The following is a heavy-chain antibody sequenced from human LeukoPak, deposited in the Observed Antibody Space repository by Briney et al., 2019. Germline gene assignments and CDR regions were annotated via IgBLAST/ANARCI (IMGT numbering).Heavy chain of an antibody. CDR2: IIPIFGTA. D-gene: IGHD5-24*01. CDR3: ARISRDGYIFDY. J-gene: IGHJ4*02. V-gene: IGHV1-69*05. CDR1: GGTFSSYA. Sequence: GASVKVSCKASGGTFSSYAISWVRQAPGQGLEWVGGIIPIFGTANYAQRFQGRVTITTDESTSTAYMELSSLRSEDTAVYYCARISRDGYIFDYWGQGTLVTVSS.